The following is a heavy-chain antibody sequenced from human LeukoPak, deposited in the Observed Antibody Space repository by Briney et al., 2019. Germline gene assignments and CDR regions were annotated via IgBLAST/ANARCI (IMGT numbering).Heavy chain of an antibody. Sequence: GASVKVSCKASGYTFTSYGISWVRQAPGQGLEWMGWISAYNGNTNYAQKLQGRVTMTTDTSTSTAYMELRSLRSDDTAVYYCARDYVWGSYRYPVDYWGQGTLVTVSS. D-gene: IGHD3-16*02. J-gene: IGHJ4*02. CDR2: ISAYNGNT. CDR1: GYTFTSYG. V-gene: IGHV1-18*01. CDR3: ARDYVWGSYRYPVDY.